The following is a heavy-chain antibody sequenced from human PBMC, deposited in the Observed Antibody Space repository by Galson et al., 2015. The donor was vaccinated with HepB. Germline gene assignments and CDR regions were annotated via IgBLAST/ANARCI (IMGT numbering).Heavy chain of an antibody. D-gene: IGHD1-1*01. CDR2: FDPEDGET. Sequence: SCKVSGYTLTELSMHWVRQAPGKGLEWMGGFDPEDGETIYAQKFQGRVTMTEDTSTDTAYMELSSLRSEDTAVYYCATGGTKRSEYFQHWGQGTLVTVSS. V-gene: IGHV1-24*01. J-gene: IGHJ1*01. CDR1: GYTLTELS. CDR3: ATGGTKRSEYFQH.